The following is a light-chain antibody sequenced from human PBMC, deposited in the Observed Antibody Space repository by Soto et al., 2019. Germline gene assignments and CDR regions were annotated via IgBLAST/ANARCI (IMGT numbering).Light chain of an antibody. CDR3: QQYPGYT. V-gene: IGKV3-20*01. Sequence: EIVLTQSPGTLSLSPGERATLSCRASQSVSSSYLAWYQQEPGQAPRLLIYGASGRATGIPDRFSGSGSGTDFTLTISRLEPEDFAVYYCQQYPGYTFGQGTKLELK. CDR2: GAS. CDR1: QSVSSSY. J-gene: IGKJ2*01.